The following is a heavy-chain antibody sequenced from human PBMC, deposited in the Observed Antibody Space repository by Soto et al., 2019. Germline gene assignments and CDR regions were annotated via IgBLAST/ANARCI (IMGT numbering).Heavy chain of an antibody. CDR1: GGSVSSGSYY. CDR3: ARVLAGLDH. V-gene: IGHV4-61*01. J-gene: IGHJ4*02. Sequence: SETLSLTCTVSGGSVSSGSYYWSWIRQPPGKGLEWIGYIYYSGSTNYNPSLKSRVTISVDTSKNQFSLMLSSVTAADTAVYYCARVLAGLDHWGQGTLVTVSS. D-gene: IGHD3-9*01. CDR2: IYYSGST.